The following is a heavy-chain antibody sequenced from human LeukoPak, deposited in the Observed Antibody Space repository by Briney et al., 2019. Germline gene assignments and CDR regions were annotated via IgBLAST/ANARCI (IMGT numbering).Heavy chain of an antibody. J-gene: IGHJ4*02. Sequence: ASVKVSFKASGFTFTSYGISWVRQARGQGLEWMGWVSGYNGNTKYAEKFQGRVTMATDTSTSTAYMELRSLRSDDTAVYYCAREAYCGGDCYRHFDYWGQGTLVTVSS. V-gene: IGHV1-18*01. D-gene: IGHD2-21*02. CDR3: AREAYCGGDCYRHFDY. CDR1: GFTFTSYG. CDR2: VSGYNGNT.